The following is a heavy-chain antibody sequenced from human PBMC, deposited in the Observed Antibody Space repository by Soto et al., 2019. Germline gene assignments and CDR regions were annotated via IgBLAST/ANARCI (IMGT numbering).Heavy chain of an antibody. CDR3: AGGGGVVAFDI. D-gene: IGHD2-15*01. V-gene: IGHV3-21*01. CDR1: GFTFSSYS. CDR2: ISSSSSYI. J-gene: IGHJ3*02. Sequence: EVQLVESGGGLVKPGGSLRLSCAASGFTFSSYSMNWVRQAPGKGLEWVSSISSSSSYIYYADSVKGRFTISRDNAKNSLYLEMNSLRAGDTAVYFGAGGGGVVAFDIWGQGTMVTVSS.